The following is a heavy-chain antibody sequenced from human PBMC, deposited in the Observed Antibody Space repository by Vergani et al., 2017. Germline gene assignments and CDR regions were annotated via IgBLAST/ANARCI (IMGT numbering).Heavy chain of an antibody. CDR1: GYTFTDYY. Sequence: EVQLVQSGAEVKKPGATVKISCKVSGYTFTDYYMHWVQQAPGKGLEWMGLVDPEDGETIYAEKFQGRVTITADTSTDTAYMELSSLRSEDTAVYYCASGRPTDLSNYTPVGFAFWGRGTLVIVSS. D-gene: IGHD4-11*01. V-gene: IGHV1-69-2*01. CDR3: ASGRPTDLSNYTPVGFAF. CDR2: VDPEDGET. J-gene: IGHJ5*01.